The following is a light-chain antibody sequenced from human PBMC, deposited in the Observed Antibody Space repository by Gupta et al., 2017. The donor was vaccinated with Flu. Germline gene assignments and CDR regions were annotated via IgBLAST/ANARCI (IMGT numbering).Light chain of an antibody. CDR1: SSDVGGYNY. V-gene: IGLV2-14*01. J-gene: IGLJ1*01. CDR3: SSYTVSSTLYV. Sequence: QSALTQPASASGSPGQSITISCTGTSSDVGGYNYVSWYQQHPGKAPKLMIYEVSNRPSGVSHRFSGSKSGNTASLTIAGLQADDEADYYCSSYTVSSTLYVFGTGTKVTVL. CDR2: EVS.